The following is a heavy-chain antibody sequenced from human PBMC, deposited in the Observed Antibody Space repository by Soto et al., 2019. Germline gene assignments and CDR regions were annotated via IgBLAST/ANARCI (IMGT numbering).Heavy chain of an antibody. CDR2: ISGYNGNT. J-gene: IGHJ6*02. CDR3: AGRGQARYYYYGMDV. CDR1: GYTFTNYG. Sequence: ASVKVSCKASGYTFTNYGFSWVRQAPGQGLEWMGWISGYNGNTKYAEKFQGGVTMTTDTSTSTAHMELRSLRSDDTAVYYCAGRGQARYYYYGMDVWGQGTTVTVSS. D-gene: IGHD1-26*01. V-gene: IGHV1-18*01.